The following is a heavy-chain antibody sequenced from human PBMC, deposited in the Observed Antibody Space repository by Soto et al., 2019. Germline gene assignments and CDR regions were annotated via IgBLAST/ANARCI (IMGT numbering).Heavy chain of an antibody. V-gene: IGHV4-31*03. CDR2: IYYSGST. Sequence: SETLSLTCTVSGGSISSGGYYWSWIRQHPGKGLEWIGYIYYSGSTYYNPSLKSRVTISVDTSKNQFSLKLCSVTAAYISLYYCARYYYDSSGLNWFDPWGQGTLVTVSS. CDR3: ARYYYDSSGLNWFDP. CDR1: GGSISSGGYY. D-gene: IGHD3-22*01. J-gene: IGHJ5*02.